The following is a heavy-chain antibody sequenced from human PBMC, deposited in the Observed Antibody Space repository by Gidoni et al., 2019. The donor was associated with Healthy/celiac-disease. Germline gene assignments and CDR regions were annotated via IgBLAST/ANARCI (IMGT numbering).Heavy chain of an antibody. CDR1: GFTFSSYA. Sequence: EVQLLESGGGLVQPGGSLRLSCAASGFTFSSYAMSWVRQATGKGLEWVSAISGSGGSTYYADSVKGRFTISRDNSKNTLYLQMNSLRAEDTAVYYCAKWRIGRDWFDPWGQGTLVTVSS. J-gene: IGHJ5*02. CDR2: ISGSGGST. CDR3: AKWRIGRDWFDP. V-gene: IGHV3-23*01. D-gene: IGHD3-10*01.